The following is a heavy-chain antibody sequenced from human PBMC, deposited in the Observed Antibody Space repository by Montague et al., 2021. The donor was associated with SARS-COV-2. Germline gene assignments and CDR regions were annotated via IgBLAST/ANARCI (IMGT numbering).Heavy chain of an antibody. D-gene: IGHD6-19*01. Sequence: SETRSLTCTVSGGSISSYYWSWIRQPAGKGLEWIGRIYTSGSTNYNPSLKSRVTMSVDTSKSQFSLKLSSVTAADTAVYYCARDGSAVAGLPRSYSLDVWGQGTTVTVSS. CDR3: ARDGSAVAGLPRSYSLDV. CDR1: GGSISSYY. CDR2: IYTSGST. V-gene: IGHV4-4*07. J-gene: IGHJ6*02.